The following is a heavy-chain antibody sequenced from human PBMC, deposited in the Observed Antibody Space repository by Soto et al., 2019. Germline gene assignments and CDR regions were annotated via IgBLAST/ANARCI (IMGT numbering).Heavy chain of an antibody. CDR3: ARRGSGSPPLWGLDV. CDR2: IYPGDSDT. D-gene: IGHD3-16*01. V-gene: IGHV5-51*01. CDR1: GYSFTSYW. J-gene: IGHJ6*02. Sequence: ESLKISCQSSGYSFTSYWIGWVRQKPGKGLEWGGIIYPGDSDTRYSPSFHGQVTISADKSISTAYLQWSSLKASDTAMYYCARRGSGSPPLWGLDVWGQGTTVTVSS.